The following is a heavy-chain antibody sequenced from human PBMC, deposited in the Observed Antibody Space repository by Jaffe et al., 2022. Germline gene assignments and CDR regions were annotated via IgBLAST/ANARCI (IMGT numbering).Heavy chain of an antibody. J-gene: IGHJ4*02. Sequence: QVTLRESGPALVKPTQTLTLTCTFSGFSLSTSGMCVSWVRQPPGKALEWLALIDWDDDKYYSTSLKTRLTISKDTSKNQVVLTMTNMDPVDTATYYCARATTLGYCSGGSCYSHYFDYWGQGTLVTVSS. CDR1: GFSLSTSGMC. V-gene: IGHV2-70*20. CDR3: ARATTLGYCSGGSCYSHYFDY. CDR2: IDWDDDK. D-gene: IGHD2-15*01.